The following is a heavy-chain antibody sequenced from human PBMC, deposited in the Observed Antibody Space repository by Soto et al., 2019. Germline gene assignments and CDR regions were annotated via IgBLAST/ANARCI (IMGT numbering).Heavy chain of an antibody. V-gene: IGHV1-2*02. CDR2: INPNSGGT. CDR3: ASGGNSAYYYGMDV. J-gene: IGHJ6*02. Sequence: QVQLVQSGAEVKKPGASVKVSCKASGYTFTGYYMHCVRQAPGQGLEWMGWINPNSGGTTYAQKFQGRVTMTRDTSISTAYMELSRLRSDDTSVYYCASGGNSAYYYGMDVWVQGTKVTVSS. D-gene: IGHD2-21*02. CDR1: GYTFTGYY.